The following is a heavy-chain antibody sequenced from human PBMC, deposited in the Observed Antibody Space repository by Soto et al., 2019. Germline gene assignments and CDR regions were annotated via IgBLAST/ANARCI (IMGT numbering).Heavy chain of an antibody. J-gene: IGHJ6*02. CDR3: ARDGEGCDTTSCNTYGMDV. D-gene: IGHD2-2*01. Sequence: ASVKVSCKASGYTFTNYGISWVRQAPGQGLEWMGWITGYNANTNYPQKLQGRVTMTTDTATSTAYMELRSLRSDDTAVYYCARDGEGCDTTSCNTYGMDVWGQGTTVTVSS. V-gene: IGHV1-18*04. CDR2: ITGYNANT. CDR1: GYTFTNYG.